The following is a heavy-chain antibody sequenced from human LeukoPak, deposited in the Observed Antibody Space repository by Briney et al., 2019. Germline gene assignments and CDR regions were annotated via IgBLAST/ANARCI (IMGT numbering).Heavy chain of an antibody. Sequence: PSETLSLTCTVSGGSISSYYWSWIRHPPGKGQEWVGYIYYSGSTNYNPSLKSRVTISVDTSKNQFSLKLSSVTAADTAVYYCAREAVAGTCFDYWGQGTLVSVSS. CDR2: IYYSGST. J-gene: IGHJ4*02. D-gene: IGHD6-19*01. CDR3: AREAVAGTCFDY. CDR1: GGSISSYY. V-gene: IGHV4-59*01.